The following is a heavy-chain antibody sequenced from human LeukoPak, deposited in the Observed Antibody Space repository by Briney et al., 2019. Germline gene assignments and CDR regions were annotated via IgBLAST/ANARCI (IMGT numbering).Heavy chain of an antibody. CDR2: IYYSGST. CDR1: GGSISTSSYY. Sequence: PSETLPLTCTVSGGSISTSSYYWGWIRQPPGKGLEWIGSIYYSGSTYYSPSLKSRVTISVDTSKNQFSLKLSSVTAADTAVYYCAGHPTIPVAGIGWFDPWGQGTLVTVSS. CDR3: AGHPTIPVAGIGWFDP. D-gene: IGHD6-19*01. V-gene: IGHV4-39*01. J-gene: IGHJ5*02.